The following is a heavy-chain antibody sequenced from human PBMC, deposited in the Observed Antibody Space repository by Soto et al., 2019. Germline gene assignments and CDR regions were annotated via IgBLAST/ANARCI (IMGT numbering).Heavy chain of an antibody. V-gene: IGHV5-51*01. CDR1: GYSFTNYW. J-gene: IGHJ5*02. CDR3: ARLSREFWSGFDH. CDR2: IYPGDSDM. Sequence: PGESLKISCEGVGYSFTNYWIAWVRQMPGKGPKWMGTIYPGDSDMRYSPSFRGQVTMSVDKSINTAYLQWGSLTASDTAKYYCARLSREFWSGFDHWGQGTLVTVSS. D-gene: IGHD3-3*01.